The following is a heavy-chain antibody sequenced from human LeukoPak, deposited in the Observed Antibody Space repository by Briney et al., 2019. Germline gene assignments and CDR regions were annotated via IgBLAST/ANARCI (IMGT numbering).Heavy chain of an antibody. Sequence: GGSLRLSCAASGFTFSSYAMSWVRQAPGKGLEWVSAISGSGGSTYYADSVKGRFTISRDSSRDTLYLQMDSLRAEDTAVYYCAKVPRYCSGGSCYGGRFDYWGQGTLVTVSS. CDR2: ISGSGGST. D-gene: IGHD2-15*01. V-gene: IGHV3-23*01. CDR1: GFTFSSYA. J-gene: IGHJ4*02. CDR3: AKVPRYCSGGSCYGGRFDY.